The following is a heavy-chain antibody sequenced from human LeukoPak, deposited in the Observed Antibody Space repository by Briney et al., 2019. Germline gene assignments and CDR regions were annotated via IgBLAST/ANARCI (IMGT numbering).Heavy chain of an antibody. V-gene: IGHV1-69*04. D-gene: IGHD6-13*01. CDR3: AREPGQQLDDSIDY. J-gene: IGHJ4*02. Sequence: SVKVSCKASGGTFSSYAISWVRQAPGQGLEWMGRIIPILGIANYAQKFQGGVTITADKSTSTAYMELSSLRSEDTAVYYCAREPGQQLDDSIDYWGQGTLVTVSS. CDR1: GGTFSSYA. CDR2: IIPILGIA.